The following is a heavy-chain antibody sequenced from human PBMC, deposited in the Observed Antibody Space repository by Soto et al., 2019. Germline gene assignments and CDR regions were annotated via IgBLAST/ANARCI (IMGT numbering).Heavy chain of an antibody. CDR3: AKESSGWYYFDY. CDR2: ISYDGSNK. J-gene: IGHJ4*02. Sequence: GGSLRLSCAASGFTFSSYGMHWFRQAPGKGLEWVAVISYDGSNKYYADSVKGRFTISRDNSKNTLYLQMNSLRAEDTAVYYCAKESSGWYYFDYWGQGTLVTVSS. D-gene: IGHD6-19*01. V-gene: IGHV3-30*18. CDR1: GFTFSSYG.